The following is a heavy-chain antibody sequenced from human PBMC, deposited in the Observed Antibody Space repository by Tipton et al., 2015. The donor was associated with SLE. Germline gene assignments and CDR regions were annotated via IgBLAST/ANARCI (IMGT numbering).Heavy chain of an antibody. V-gene: IGHV3-30*04. Sequence: SLRLSCAASGFTFSSYAMHWVRQAPGKGLEWVAVISYDGSNKYYADSVKGRFTISRDNSKNTLYLQMNSLRAEDTAVYYCAGELLPRWGMDVWGRGTTVTVSS. J-gene: IGHJ6*02. D-gene: IGHD2-15*01. CDR2: ISYDGSNK. CDR1: GFTFSSYA. CDR3: AGELLPRWGMDV.